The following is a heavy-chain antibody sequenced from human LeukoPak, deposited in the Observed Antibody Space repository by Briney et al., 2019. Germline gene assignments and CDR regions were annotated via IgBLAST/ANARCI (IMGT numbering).Heavy chain of an antibody. V-gene: IGHV1-2*02. D-gene: IGHD6-19*01. Sequence: ASVKVSCKASGYTFTGYYMHWVRQAPRQGLEWMVWINPKSGGTNYAQKFQDRVTMTRDTSINTAYMELSRLRSDDTAVYYCARDHEAGYFYYGMDVWGQGTTVTVSS. J-gene: IGHJ6*02. CDR1: GYTFTGYY. CDR3: ARDHEAGYFYYGMDV. CDR2: INPKSGGT.